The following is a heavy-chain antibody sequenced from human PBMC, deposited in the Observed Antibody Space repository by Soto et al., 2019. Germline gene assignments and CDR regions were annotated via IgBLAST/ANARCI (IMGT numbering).Heavy chain of an antibody. D-gene: IGHD6-6*01. CDR1: GGTFSSYA. CDR3: ARDKGQMRSSSPRGYYYYYGMDV. V-gene: IGHV1-69*01. J-gene: IGHJ6*02. Sequence: QVQLVQSGAEVKMPGSSVKVSCKASGGTFSSYAISWVRQAPGQGLEWMGGIIPIFGTANYAQKFQGRVTITADESTSTAYMELSSLSSEDTAVYYCARDKGQMRSSSPRGYYYYYGMDVWGQGTTVTVSS. CDR2: IIPIFGTA.